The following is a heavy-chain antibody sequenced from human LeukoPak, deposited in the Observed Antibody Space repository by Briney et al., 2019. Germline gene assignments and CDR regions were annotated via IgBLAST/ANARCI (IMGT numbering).Heavy chain of an antibody. D-gene: IGHD1-26*01. J-gene: IGHJ4*02. V-gene: IGHV1-46*01. CDR1: GYTFTSYY. CDR3: ARDSGSGNNDY. Sequence: ASVKVSCKASGYTFTSYYMHWVRQAPGQGPEWMGIINPSGGSTSYAQKFQGRVTMTRDASTSTVYMELSSLRSEDTAVYYCARDSGSGNNDYWGQGTLVTVSS. CDR2: INPSGGST.